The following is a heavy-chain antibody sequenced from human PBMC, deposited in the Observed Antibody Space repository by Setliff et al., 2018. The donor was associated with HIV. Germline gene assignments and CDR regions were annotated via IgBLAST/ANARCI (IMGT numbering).Heavy chain of an antibody. CDR2: MYSGGNT. CDR1: GDSISSVSYS. CDR3: ARGPSGRAPAPARAPHYYGLDL. J-gene: IGHJ6*01. V-gene: IGHV4-39*07. D-gene: IGHD2-2*01. Sequence: SETLSLTCTVSGDSISSVSYSWGWIRQPPGKGLEWIGYMYSGGNTYYKPSLKSRVTVSADTSRKQFSLRLISVTAADTAVYYCARGPSGRAPAPARAPHYYGLDLWGPGTTVTVSS.